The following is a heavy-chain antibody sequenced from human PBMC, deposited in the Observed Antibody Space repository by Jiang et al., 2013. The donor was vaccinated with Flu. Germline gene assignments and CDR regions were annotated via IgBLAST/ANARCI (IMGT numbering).Heavy chain of an antibody. J-gene: IGHJ4*02. V-gene: IGHV4-61*02. Sequence: GSGLVKPLRRDPVPHSAPSLVGSISSGSYHWSWIRQSAGKGLEWVGSISASGITYYKPSLKSRVTVSLDTSKNQVSLKLSSVTAADTAIYYCARALGDYSGRGYYFDYWGQGTLVTVSS. CDR3: ARALGDYSGRGYYFDY. CDR1: VGSISSGSYH. D-gene: IGHD4-11*01. CDR2: ISASGIT.